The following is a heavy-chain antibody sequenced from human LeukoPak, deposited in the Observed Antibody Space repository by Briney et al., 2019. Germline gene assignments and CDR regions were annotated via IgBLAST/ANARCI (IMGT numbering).Heavy chain of an antibody. V-gene: IGHV3-23*01. J-gene: IGHJ4*02. CDR3: AKNRGTGMAFYDY. D-gene: IGHD5-18*01. Sequence: GGSLRLSCAASGFTFTDYAMTWVRQAPGKGLEWVSAISGSGGNTYYADSVKGRFTSSRDNSKSTLYLQMSNLRAEDTAVYYRAKNRGTGMAFYDYWGQGTQVTVSS. CDR1: GFTFTDYA. CDR2: ISGSGGNT.